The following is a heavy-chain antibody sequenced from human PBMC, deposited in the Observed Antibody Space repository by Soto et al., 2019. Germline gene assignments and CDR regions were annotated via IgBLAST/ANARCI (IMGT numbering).Heavy chain of an antibody. V-gene: IGHV4-34*01. D-gene: IGHD3-10*01. Sequence: QVQLQQWGAGLLKPSETLSLTCAVYGGSFSGYYWSWIRQPPGKGLEWIGEINHSGSTNYNPSLNSRVTISVDTSKNQFSLKLSSVTAADTAVYYCARVGVELWFDWFDPWGQGTLVTVSS. CDR1: GGSFSGYY. CDR3: ARVGVELWFDWFDP. J-gene: IGHJ5*02. CDR2: INHSGST.